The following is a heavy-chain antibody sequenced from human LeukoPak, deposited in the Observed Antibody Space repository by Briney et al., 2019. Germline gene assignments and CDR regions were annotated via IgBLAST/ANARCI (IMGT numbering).Heavy chain of an antibody. CDR3: ARVSYYDFWSGYWRYFDY. CDR2: ISSSGSTI. J-gene: IGHJ4*02. CDR1: GFTFSDYY. D-gene: IGHD3-3*01. V-gene: IGHV3-11*04. Sequence: GGSLRLSCAASGFTFSDYYMSWIRQAPGKGLEWVSYISSSGSTIYYADSVKGRFTISRDNAKNSLYLQMNSLRAEDTAVYYCARVSYYDFWSGYWRYFDYWGQGTLVTVSS.